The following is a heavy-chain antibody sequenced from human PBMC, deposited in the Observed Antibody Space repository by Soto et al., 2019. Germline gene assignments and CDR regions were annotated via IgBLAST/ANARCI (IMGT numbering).Heavy chain of an antibody. CDR2: FDPEDGET. D-gene: IGHD6-13*01. Sequence: ASVKVSCKVSGYTLTELSMHWVRQAPGKGLEWMGGFDPEDGETIYAQKFQGRVTMTEDTSTDTAYMELSSLRSEDTAVYYCATCIASEDAFDIWGQGTMVTVSS. J-gene: IGHJ3*02. CDR3: ATCIASEDAFDI. CDR1: GYTLTELS. V-gene: IGHV1-24*01.